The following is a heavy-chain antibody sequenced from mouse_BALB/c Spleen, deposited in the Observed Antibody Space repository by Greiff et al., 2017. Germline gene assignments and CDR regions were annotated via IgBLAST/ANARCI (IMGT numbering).Heavy chain of an antibody. CDR2: ISNLAYSI. Sequence: EVQGVESGGGLVQPGGSRKLSCAASGFTFSDYGMAWVRQAPGKGPEWVAFISNLAYSIYYADTVTGRFTISRENAKNTLYLEMSSLRSEDTAMYYCAREGDWYFDVWGAGTTVTVSS. J-gene: IGHJ1*01. V-gene: IGHV5-15*02. CDR1: GFTFSDYG. CDR3: AREGDWYFDV.